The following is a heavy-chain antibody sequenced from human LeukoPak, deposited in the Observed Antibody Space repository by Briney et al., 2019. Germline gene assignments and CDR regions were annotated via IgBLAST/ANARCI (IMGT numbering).Heavy chain of an antibody. CDR1: GGSFSGYY. CDR2: INHSGST. CDR3: ARRGSVNWNYGGRGYYYGMDV. V-gene: IGHV4-34*01. Sequence: SETLSLTCAVYGGSFSGYYWSWIRQPPGKGLEWIGEINHSGSTNYNPSLKSRVTIPVDTSKNQFSLKLSSVTAADTAVYYCARRGSVNWNYGGRGYYYGMDVWGQGTTVTVSS. J-gene: IGHJ6*02. D-gene: IGHD1-7*01.